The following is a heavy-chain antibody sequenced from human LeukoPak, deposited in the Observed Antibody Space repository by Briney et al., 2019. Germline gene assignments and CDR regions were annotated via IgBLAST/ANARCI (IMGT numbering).Heavy chain of an antibody. CDR1: GFTFSKYD. D-gene: IGHD2-2*01. CDR3: ATDPNWMPGS. Sequence: SGGSLRLSCAASGFTFSKYDMTWVRRAPGKGLDGVSGISNSGGGTYYPASVKGRFTISIDNSKNTMYLQMNSLRAEDTAIYFCATDPNWMPGSWGQGTLVTVSS. J-gene: IGHJ5*02. V-gene: IGHV3-23*01. CDR2: ISNSGGGT.